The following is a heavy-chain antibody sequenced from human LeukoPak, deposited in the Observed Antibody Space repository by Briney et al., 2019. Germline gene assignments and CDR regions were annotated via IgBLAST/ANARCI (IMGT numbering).Heavy chain of an antibody. J-gene: IGHJ5*02. CDR3: SLRFWFDP. D-gene: IGHD4-17*01. CDR1: GFTFSSYA. V-gene: IGHV3-30-3*01. CDR2: ISYDGSNK. Sequence: QPGRSLRLSCAASGFTFSSYAMHWVRQAPGKGLEWVAVISYDGSNKYYADCVKGRFTISRDNSKNTLYLQMNSLRAEDTAVYYCSLRFWFDPWGQGTLVTVSS.